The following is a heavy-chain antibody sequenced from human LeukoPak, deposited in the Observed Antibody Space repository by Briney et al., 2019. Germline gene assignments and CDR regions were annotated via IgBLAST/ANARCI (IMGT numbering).Heavy chain of an antibody. CDR2: ISSSSSYI. CDR3: ARDGGYDEGLDY. Sequence: GGSLRLSCAASGFTFSSYSMNWVRQAPGKGLEWVSSISSSSSYIYYADSVKGRFTISRDNAKNSLYLQMNSLRAEDTAVYYCARDGGYDEGLDYWGQGTLVTVSS. CDR1: GFTFSSYS. J-gene: IGHJ4*02. D-gene: IGHD5-18*01. V-gene: IGHV3-21*01.